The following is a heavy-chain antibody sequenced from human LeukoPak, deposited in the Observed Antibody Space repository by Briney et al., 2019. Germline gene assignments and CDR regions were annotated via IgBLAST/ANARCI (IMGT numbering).Heavy chain of an antibody. D-gene: IGHD1-14*01. Sequence: GGSRRLSCAASGFTVSSNYMSWVRQAPGKGPEWVSVIYSGGSTYYADSVKGRFTISRDNSKNTLYLQMNSLRAEDTAVYYCARSQSGRYYYGMDVWSQGTTVTVSS. V-gene: IGHV3-53*05. J-gene: IGHJ6*02. CDR3: ARSQSGRYYYGMDV. CDR1: GFTVSSNY. CDR2: IYSGGST.